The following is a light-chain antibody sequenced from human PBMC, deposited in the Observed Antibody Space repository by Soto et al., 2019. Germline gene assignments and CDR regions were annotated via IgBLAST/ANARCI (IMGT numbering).Light chain of an antibody. CDR2: DAS. CDR3: QPDEAFSGT. CDR1: QSVSGW. V-gene: IGKV1-5*01. Sequence: DIQMTQSPSTLSASVGDTVTVTCRASQSVSGWLAWYQQKPGEAPQLLSYDASALRRGVPSSFSGSGSGTKFALPTASLQPDDFSIYYCQPDEAFSGTVGRGTKVEI. J-gene: IGKJ4*01.